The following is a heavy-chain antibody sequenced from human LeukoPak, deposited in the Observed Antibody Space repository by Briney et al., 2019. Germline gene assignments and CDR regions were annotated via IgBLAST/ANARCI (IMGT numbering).Heavy chain of an antibody. CDR1: GFTFFYYE. CDR3: AKLRAVGDSSGYRPFDY. Sequence: PGGSLRLSCATSGFTFFYYEMNWVRQAPGKGLEWVSYIKSGDRSIYYADSVKGRFTISRDDAKNSLYLQMNSLRAEDTAVFYCAKLRAVGDSSGYRPFDYWGQGTLDTVSS. V-gene: IGHV3-48*03. D-gene: IGHD3-22*01. CDR2: IKSGDRSI. J-gene: IGHJ4*02.